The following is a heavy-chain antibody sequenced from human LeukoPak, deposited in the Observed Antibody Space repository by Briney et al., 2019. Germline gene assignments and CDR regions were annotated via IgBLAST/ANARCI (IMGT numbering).Heavy chain of an antibody. V-gene: IGHV1-2*04. CDR3: ARAVIYGSGSKQLDY. CDR2: INPNSGGT. CDR1: GYTFTGYH. J-gene: IGHJ4*02. D-gene: IGHD3-10*01. Sequence: ASVKVSCKASGYTFTGYHMHWVRQAPGQGLEWMGWINPNSGGTNYAQKFQGWVTMTRDTSISTAYMELSRLRSDDTAVYYCARAVIYGSGSKQLDYWGQGTLVTVSS.